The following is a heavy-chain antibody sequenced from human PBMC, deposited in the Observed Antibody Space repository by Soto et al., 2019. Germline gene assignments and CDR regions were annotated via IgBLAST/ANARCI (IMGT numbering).Heavy chain of an antibody. D-gene: IGHD2-21*01. V-gene: IGHV3-23*01. CDR1: VFVFSDYA. CDR3: ANVPIWCGGSSCYTEGFDS. Sequence: PWWSLRLSCLASVFVFSDYAMSWFRQAPGKGLEWVSAISAGGVDTYYADSVKGRFTVSRANSKNTLYLQMNSLRAGDTAIYYCANVPIWCGGSSCYTEGFDSWGQGTLVTVSS. J-gene: IGHJ4*02. CDR2: ISAGGVDT.